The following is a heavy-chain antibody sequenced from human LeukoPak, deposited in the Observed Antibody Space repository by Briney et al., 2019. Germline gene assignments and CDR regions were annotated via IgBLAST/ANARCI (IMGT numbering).Heavy chain of an antibody. CDR2: MCYDGSDK. CDR1: GFIFKNFG. J-gene: IGHJ5*02. Sequence: WGSLRLSCASSGFIFKNFGMHWVRQAPGKGLEWVATMCYDGSDKSYADSVKGRFTISRATSNKTPNLQMNSLKTEDTAVYYCARGPSYGSGTYPANWFDPWGQGTLVIVSS. CDR3: ARGPSYGSGTYPANWFDP. V-gene: IGHV3-33*01. D-gene: IGHD3-10*01.